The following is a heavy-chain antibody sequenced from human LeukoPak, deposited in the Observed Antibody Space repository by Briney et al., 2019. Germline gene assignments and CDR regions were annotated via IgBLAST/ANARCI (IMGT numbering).Heavy chain of an antibody. CDR3: ARDRSPLKSNYYGSGSYWYWFDP. CDR2: IIPIFGTA. V-gene: IGHV1-69*05. CDR1: GGTFSSYA. J-gene: IGHJ5*02. D-gene: IGHD3-10*01. Sequence: GASVKVSCKASGGTFSSYAISWVRQAPGQGLEWMGGIIPIFGTANYAQKFQGRVTITTDESTSTAYMELSSLRSEDTAVYYCARDRSPLKSNYYGSGSYWYWFDPWGQGTLVTVSS.